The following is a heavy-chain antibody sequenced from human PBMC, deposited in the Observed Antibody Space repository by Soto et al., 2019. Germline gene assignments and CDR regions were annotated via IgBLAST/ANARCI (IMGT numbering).Heavy chain of an antibody. CDR1: GGSFSSYY. CDR2: IYYSGST. V-gene: IGHV4-39*01. J-gene: IGHJ5*02. CDR3: ARHLQSEGRLRFLEWLLPNWFDP. Sequence: SETLSLTCAVYGGSFSSYYWGWIRQPPGKGLEWIGSIYYSGSTYYNPSLKSRVTISVDTSKNQFSLKLSSVTAADTAVYYCARHLQSEGRLRFLEWLLPNWFDPWGQGTLVTVSS. D-gene: IGHD3-3*01.